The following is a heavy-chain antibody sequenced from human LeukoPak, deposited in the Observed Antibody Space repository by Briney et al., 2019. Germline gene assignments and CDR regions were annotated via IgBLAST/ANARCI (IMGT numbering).Heavy chain of an antibody. CDR1: GFTFGNYG. CDR3: AKELYNYGDYGAEGLDV. CDR2: ISYDGSSE. Sequence: PGRSLRLSCAVSGFTFGNYGMHWVRQAPGKGLEWVALISYDGSSEYYAGSVKSRFTISRDNSKITVYLQMNSLKAEDTAVYYCAKELYNYGDYGAEGLDVGGQGTTVTVS. J-gene: IGHJ6*02. D-gene: IGHD4-17*01. V-gene: IGHV3-30*18.